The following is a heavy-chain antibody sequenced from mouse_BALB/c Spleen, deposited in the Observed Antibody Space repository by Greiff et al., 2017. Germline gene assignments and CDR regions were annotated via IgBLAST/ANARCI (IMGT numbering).Heavy chain of an antibody. CDR2: ISSGSSTI. Sequence: EVKLVESGGGLVQPGGSRKLSCAASGFTFSSFGMHWVRQAPEKGLEWVAYISSGSSTIYNADTVKGRFTVSRDNPKNTLFLQMTSLRSEDTAMYYCARDGYYRVDYWGQGTSVTVSS. J-gene: IGHJ4*01. D-gene: IGHD2-3*01. V-gene: IGHV5-17*02. CDR1: GFTFSSFG. CDR3: ARDGYYRVDY.